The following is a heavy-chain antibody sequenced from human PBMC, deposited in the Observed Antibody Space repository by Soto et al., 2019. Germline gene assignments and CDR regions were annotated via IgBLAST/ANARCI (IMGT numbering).Heavy chain of an antibody. D-gene: IGHD6-13*01. CDR3: ARAWDSSSWYNWFDP. V-gene: IGHV4-4*07. CDR1: GGSISSYY. CDR2: IYTSGSN. Sequence: SETLSLTCTVSGGSISSYYWSWIRQAAGKGLEWIGRIYTSGSNNYNPSLKSRVTMSVDTSKNQFSLKLSAGTAADTAVYYCARAWDSSSWYNWFDPWGQGTLVTVSS. J-gene: IGHJ5*02.